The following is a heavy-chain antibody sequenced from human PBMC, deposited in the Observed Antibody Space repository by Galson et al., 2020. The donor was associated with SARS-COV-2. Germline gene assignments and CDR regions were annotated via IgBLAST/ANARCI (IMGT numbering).Heavy chain of an antibody. J-gene: IGHJ4*02. CDR1: GFTFSDYY. CDR3: ARDLSVDGGKGY. CDR2: ISSSGTTI. D-gene: IGHD2-15*01. V-gene: IGHV3-11*01. Sequence: KIGESLKISCAAPGFTFSDYYMSWNRQAPGKGLEWVSYISSSGTTIYYADSVKGRFTVPRDNADNSLYLQMNSLRAEDTAVYYCARDLSVDGGKGYWGQGTLVTVSS.